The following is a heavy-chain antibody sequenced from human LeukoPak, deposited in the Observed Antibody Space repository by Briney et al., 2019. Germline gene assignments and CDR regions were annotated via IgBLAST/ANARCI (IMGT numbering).Heavy chain of an antibody. CDR1: GGSITTTNW. CDR3: ARDYDILTGYNAFDY. D-gene: IGHD3-9*01. Sequence: SETLSLTCGVSGGSITTTNWWSWVRQFPGRGLQWIGEVSLEGVRNYNPSLTSRVTISVDTSKNQFSLKLSSVAAADTAVYYCARDYDILTGYNAFDYWGQGTLVTVSS. J-gene: IGHJ4*02. CDR2: VSLEGVR. V-gene: IGHV4-4*02.